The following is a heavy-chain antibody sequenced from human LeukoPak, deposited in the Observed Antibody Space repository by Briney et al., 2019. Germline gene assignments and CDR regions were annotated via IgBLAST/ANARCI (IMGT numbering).Heavy chain of an antibody. V-gene: IGHV3-74*01. CDR1: GFTFSDTW. CDR3: ARISHWNVLA. Sequence: PGGSLRLSCAASGFTFSDTWMHWVRQAPGKGLVWVSRIRSDGSDTRYAESVKGRFTISRDNAKNTLYLQMNSLRAEDTAVYYCARISHWNVLAWGQGTLVTVSS. CDR2: IRSDGSDT. J-gene: IGHJ5*02. D-gene: IGHD1-1*01.